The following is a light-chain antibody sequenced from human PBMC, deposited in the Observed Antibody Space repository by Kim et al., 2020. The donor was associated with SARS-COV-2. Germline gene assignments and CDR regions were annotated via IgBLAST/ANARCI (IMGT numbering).Light chain of an antibody. J-gene: IGKJ2*01. CDR1: QNIDRN. Sequence: SGSVTDRVIITCRASQNIDRNLNWYRQRPEKAPKLLIYATSSLHSGVPSTFTGSGSGTHFTLTINSLQPEDFATYYCQQSDSTPYSFGQGTTLEI. V-gene: IGKV1-39*01. CDR2: ATS. CDR3: QQSDSTPYS.